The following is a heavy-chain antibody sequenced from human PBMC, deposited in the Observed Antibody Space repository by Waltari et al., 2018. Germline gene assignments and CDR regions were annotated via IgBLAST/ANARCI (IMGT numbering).Heavy chain of an antibody. CDR1: GGSISSSSYY. J-gene: IGHJ4*02. CDR2: IYYSGST. CDR3: ASRNIAAALFDY. V-gene: IGHV4-39*01. D-gene: IGHD6-13*01. Sequence: QLRLQESGPGLVKPSETLSLTCTVSGGSISSSSYYWGWIRQPPGKGLEWIGSIYYSGSTYYNPSLKSRVTISVDTSKNQFSLKLSSVTAADTAVYYCASRNIAAALFDYWGQGTLVTVSS.